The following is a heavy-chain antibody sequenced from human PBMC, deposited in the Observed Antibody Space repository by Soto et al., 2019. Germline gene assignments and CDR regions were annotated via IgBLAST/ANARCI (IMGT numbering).Heavy chain of an antibody. CDR1: GFTFSSYA. J-gene: IGHJ4*02. CDR2: ISYDGSNK. CDR3: ARGGQDSSGWAYYFDY. D-gene: IGHD3-22*01. V-gene: IGHV3-30-3*01. Sequence: QVQLVESGGGVVQPGRSLRLSCAASGFTFSSYAMHWVRQAPGKGLEWVAVISYDGSNKYYADSVKGRFTISRDNSKNTLYLQMNSLRAEDTAVYYCARGGQDSSGWAYYFDYWGQGTLVTVSS.